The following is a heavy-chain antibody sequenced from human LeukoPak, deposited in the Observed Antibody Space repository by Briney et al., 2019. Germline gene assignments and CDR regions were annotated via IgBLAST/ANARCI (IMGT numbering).Heavy chain of an antibody. V-gene: IGHV3-74*01. D-gene: IGHD3-10*01. CDR2: INSDGSST. CDR1: GFTFSSYW. Sequence: GGSLRLSCAASGFTFSSYWMHWVRQAPGKGLVWVSRINSDGSSTSYADSVKGRFTISRDNAKNTLYLQMNSLRAEDTAVYYCAQDPLQYGSGSYYFDYWGQGTLVTVSS. CDR3: AQDPLQYGSGSYYFDY. J-gene: IGHJ4*02.